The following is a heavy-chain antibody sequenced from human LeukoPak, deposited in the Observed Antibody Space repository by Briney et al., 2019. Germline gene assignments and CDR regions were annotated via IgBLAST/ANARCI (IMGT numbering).Heavy chain of an antibody. CDR1: GFTFSSYG. CDR3: AKVLWIAAAEPFDY. V-gene: IGHV3-33*06. CDR2: IWYDGSNK. Sequence: GGSLRLSCAASGFTFSSYGMRWVRQAPGKGLEWVAVIWYDGSNKYYADSVKGRFTISRDNSKNTLYLQMNSLRAEDTAVYYCAKVLWIAAAEPFDYWGQGTLVTVSS. D-gene: IGHD6-13*01. J-gene: IGHJ4*02.